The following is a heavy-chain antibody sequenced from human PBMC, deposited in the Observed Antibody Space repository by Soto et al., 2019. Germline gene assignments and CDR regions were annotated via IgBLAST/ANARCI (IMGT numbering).Heavy chain of an antibody. Sequence: ASVKVSCKASGYTFIGNYMHWVRQAPGQGLEWMAVINPTTGGRNYAQKFQGRVTMTWDTSISTAYMELSRLRSYDTAVYFCAREPKQNYDSSPWNGGFDSWGPGTLVTVSS. V-gene: IGHV1-2*02. D-gene: IGHD3-22*01. CDR1: GYTFIGNY. J-gene: IGHJ4*02. CDR3: AREPKQNYDSSPWNGGFDS. CDR2: INPTTGGR.